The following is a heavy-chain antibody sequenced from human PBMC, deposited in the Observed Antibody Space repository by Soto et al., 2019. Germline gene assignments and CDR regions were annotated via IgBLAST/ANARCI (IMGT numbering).Heavy chain of an antibody. Sequence: SETLSLTCAVYGGSFSGYYWSWIRQPPGKGLEWIGEINHSGSTNYNPSLKSRVTISVDTSKNQFSLKLSSVTAADTAVYYCARGWRGSGSYYKGYRGMDVWGQGTTVTVSS. D-gene: IGHD3-10*01. J-gene: IGHJ6*02. V-gene: IGHV4-34*01. CDR1: GGSFSGYY. CDR2: INHSGST. CDR3: ARGWRGSGSYYKGYRGMDV.